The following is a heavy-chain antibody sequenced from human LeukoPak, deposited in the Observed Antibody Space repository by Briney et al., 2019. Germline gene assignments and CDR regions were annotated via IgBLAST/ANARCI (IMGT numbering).Heavy chain of an antibody. CDR1: GFTFSDYY. Sequence: GGSLRLSCAASGFTFSDYYMSWIRQAPGKGLEWVSYISSSSSHTNYADSVKGRFTISRDNAKNSLYLQMNSLRAEDTAVYYCARGGTMVRGVITSFDYWGQGTLVTVSS. J-gene: IGHJ4*02. V-gene: IGHV3-11*06. CDR3: ARGGTMVRGVITSFDY. CDR2: ISSSSSHT. D-gene: IGHD3-10*01.